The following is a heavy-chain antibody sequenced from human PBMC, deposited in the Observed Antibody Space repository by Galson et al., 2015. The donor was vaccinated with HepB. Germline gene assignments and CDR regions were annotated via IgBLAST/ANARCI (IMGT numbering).Heavy chain of an antibody. D-gene: IGHD5-18*01. Sequence: SLRLSCAASGFTFSSYGMHWVRQAPGKGMGGVAVISYDGSNKYYADSVKGRFTISRDNSKNTLYLQMNSLRAEDTAVYYCAKESGYTTGIYWYFDLWGRGTLVTVSS. J-gene: IGHJ2*01. CDR1: GFTFSSYG. CDR2: ISYDGSNK. V-gene: IGHV3-30*18. CDR3: AKESGYTTGIYWYFDL.